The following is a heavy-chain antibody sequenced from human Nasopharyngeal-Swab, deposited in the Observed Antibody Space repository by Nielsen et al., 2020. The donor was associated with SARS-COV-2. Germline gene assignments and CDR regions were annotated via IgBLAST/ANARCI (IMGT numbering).Heavy chain of an antibody. CDR2: TYYRSKWKS. V-gene: IGHV6-1*01. Sequence: SETLSLTCVISGDSVSNNGATWNWIRQSPSRGLEWLGRTYYRSKWKSDYAVSVTSRLTINPDTSKNQFSLQLGSVTPEDTAIYYCARGGVYYYGMDVWGQGTTVTVSS. J-gene: IGHJ6*02. CDR1: GDSVSNNGAT. D-gene: IGHD6-25*01. CDR3: ARGGVYYYGMDV.